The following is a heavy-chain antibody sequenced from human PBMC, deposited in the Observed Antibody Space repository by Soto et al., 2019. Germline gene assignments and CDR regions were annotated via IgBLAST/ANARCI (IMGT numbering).Heavy chain of an antibody. Sequence: ASVKVSCKASGYSFRSYGINWVRQAPGQGLEWIGWVSGYNYNTKYARKLQGRITVTTDTSTNTAYMELRSLRSDDTAVYYCGRSSSMLGAGWSDSWGRGTLVTFSS. CDR3: GRSSSMLGAGWSDS. V-gene: IGHV1-18*01. CDR2: VSGYNYNT. J-gene: IGHJ5*01. CDR1: GYSFRSYG. D-gene: IGHD2-8*01.